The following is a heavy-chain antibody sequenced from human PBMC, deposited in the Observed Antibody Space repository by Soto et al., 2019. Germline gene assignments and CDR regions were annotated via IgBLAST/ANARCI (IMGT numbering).Heavy chain of an antibody. CDR2: IYYSGST. D-gene: IGHD6-13*01. CDR3: ARDRAGALYFDY. J-gene: IGHJ4*02. Sequence: QVQLQESGPGLVKPSQTLSLTCTVSGGSISSGGYYWSWIRQHPGKGLEWIGYIYYSGSTYYNPSLKSRGTISVDTSKNQCSLKLSSVTAADTAVYYCARDRAGALYFDYWGQGTLVTVSS. V-gene: IGHV4-31*03. CDR1: GGSISSGGYY.